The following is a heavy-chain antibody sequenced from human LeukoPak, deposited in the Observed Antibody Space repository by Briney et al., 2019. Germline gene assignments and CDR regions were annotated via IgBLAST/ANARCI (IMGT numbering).Heavy chain of an antibody. Sequence: GASVKVSCKASGGTFSSYAISWVRQAPGQGLEWMGGIIPIFGTANYAQKLQGRVTMTTDTSTSTAYMELRSLRSDDTAVYYCARDAGNYYDSSGYDPWGQGTLVTVSS. CDR3: ARDAGNYYDSSGYDP. D-gene: IGHD3-22*01. CDR1: GGTFSSYA. V-gene: IGHV1-69*05. CDR2: IIPIFGTA. J-gene: IGHJ5*02.